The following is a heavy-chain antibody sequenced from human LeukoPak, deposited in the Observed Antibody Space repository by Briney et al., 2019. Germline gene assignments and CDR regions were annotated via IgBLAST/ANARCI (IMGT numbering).Heavy chain of an antibody. J-gene: IGHJ4*02. CDR1: GFTFSSYA. CDR2: ISGSGGST. CDR3: AKDPGIAVAGLSDY. Sequence: GASLRLSCAASGFTFSSYAMSWVRQPPGKGLEWVSAISGSGGSTYYADSVKGRFTIPRDNSKNTLYLQMNSLRAEDTAVYYCAKDPGIAVAGLSDYWGQGTLVTVSS. V-gene: IGHV3-23*01. D-gene: IGHD6-19*01.